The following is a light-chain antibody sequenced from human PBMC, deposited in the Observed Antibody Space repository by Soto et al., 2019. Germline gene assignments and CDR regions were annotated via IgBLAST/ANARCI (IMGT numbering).Light chain of an antibody. Sequence: DIVMTQSPDSLAVSLGERATINCKSSQNILYSSNNKNYLSWYQQKPGQPPKLLISWASTRESGVPDRFTGSGSGTDFTLTISTLQXEDVAVYYCQQYFSTXPYTFGQGTKLEIK. CDR1: QNILYSSNNKNY. V-gene: IGKV4-1*01. CDR2: WAS. J-gene: IGKJ2*01. CDR3: QQYFSTXPYT.